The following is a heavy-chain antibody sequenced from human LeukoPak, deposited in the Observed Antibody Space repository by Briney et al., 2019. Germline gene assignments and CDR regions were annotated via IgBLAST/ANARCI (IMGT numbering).Heavy chain of an antibody. CDR2: ISSSSSII. CDR1: GFTFSSYS. CDR3: ARDQEVRYSSSWYYYYYMDV. V-gene: IGHV3-48*04. D-gene: IGHD6-13*01. Sequence: GGSLSLSRAPSGFTFSSYSMNWVRQPPRKGREGVAYISSSSSIIYYADSVKGRFTISRDNAKNSLYLQMNSLRAEDTAVYYCARDQEVRYSSSWYYYYYMDVWGKGTTVTVSS. J-gene: IGHJ6*03.